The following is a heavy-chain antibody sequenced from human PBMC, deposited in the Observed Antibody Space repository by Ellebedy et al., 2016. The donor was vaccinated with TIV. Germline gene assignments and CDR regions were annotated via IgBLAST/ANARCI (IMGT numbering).Heavy chain of an antibody. CDR2: ISSSGSTI. D-gene: IGHD3-10*01. CDR1: GFTFSDYY. V-gene: IGHV3-11*04. CDR3: ASGPPMVLDY. J-gene: IGHJ4*02. Sequence: GESLKISXAASGFTFSDYYMSWIRQAPGKGLEWVSYISSSGSTIYYADSVKGRFTISRDNSKNTLYLQMNSLRAEDTAVYYCASGPPMVLDYWGQGTLVTVSS.